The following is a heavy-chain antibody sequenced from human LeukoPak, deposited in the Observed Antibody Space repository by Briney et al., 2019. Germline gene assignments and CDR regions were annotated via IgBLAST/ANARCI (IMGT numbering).Heavy chain of an antibody. J-gene: IGHJ4*02. CDR3: AEDLLRYFDY. CDR2: ISMYGGTT. CDR1: GFTLDDYT. V-gene: IGHV3-43*01. Sequence: GGGLRLSCAASGFTLDDYTMHGVPGAPGKGLEWVGIISMYGGTTYYADFLRGRFTITRDNSKNSHYLQMNSLTTENTALYYWAEDLLRYFDYWGQGTLVTVSS.